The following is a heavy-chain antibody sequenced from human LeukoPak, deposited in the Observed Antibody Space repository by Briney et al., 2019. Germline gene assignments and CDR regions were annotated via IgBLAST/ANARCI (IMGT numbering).Heavy chain of an antibody. CDR1: GGSISSYY. Sequence: SETLSLTCTVSGGSISSYYWSWIRQPPGKGLEWIGYIYYSGSTNYNPSLKSRVTISVDTSKNQFPLKLSSVTAADTAVYYCARETGEGLYFDYWGQGTLVTVSS. V-gene: IGHV4-59*01. CDR2: IYYSGST. D-gene: IGHD7-27*01. CDR3: ARETGEGLYFDY. J-gene: IGHJ4*02.